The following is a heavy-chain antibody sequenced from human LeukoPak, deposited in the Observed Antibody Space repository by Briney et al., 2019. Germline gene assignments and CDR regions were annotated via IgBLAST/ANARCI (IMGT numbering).Heavy chain of an antibody. CDR3: ARDYPYYCDSSGYYSFDY. D-gene: IGHD3-22*01. CDR1: GFTVSSNY. Sequence: PGGSLRLSCAASGFTVSSNYMSWVRQAPGKGLEWVSVIYSGGSTYYADSVKGRFTISRDNSKNTLYLQMNSLRAEDTAVYYCARDYPYYCDSSGYYSFDYWGQGTLVTASS. V-gene: IGHV3-66*01. J-gene: IGHJ4*02. CDR2: IYSGGST.